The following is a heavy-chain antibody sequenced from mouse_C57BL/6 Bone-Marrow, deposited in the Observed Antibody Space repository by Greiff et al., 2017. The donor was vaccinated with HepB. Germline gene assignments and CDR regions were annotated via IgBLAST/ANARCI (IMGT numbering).Heavy chain of an antibody. J-gene: IGHJ4*01. CDR1: GYTFTDYN. CDR3: ARYYQAMDY. D-gene: IGHD1-1*02. CDR2: INPNNGGT. V-gene: IGHV1-18*01. Sequence: DVKLQESGPELVKPGASVKIPCKASGYTFTDYNMDWVKQSHGKSLEWIGDINPNNGGTIYNQKFKGKATLTVDKSSSTAYMELRSLTSEDTAVYYCARYYQAMDYWGQGTSVTVSS.